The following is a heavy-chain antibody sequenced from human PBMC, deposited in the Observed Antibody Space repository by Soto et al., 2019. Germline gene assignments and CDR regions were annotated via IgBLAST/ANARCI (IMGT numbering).Heavy chain of an antibody. CDR3: TRVSSGQDYANYYGMDV. CDR2: SKNTAKNYAT. Sequence: VQLVESGGGFVQPGGSLRLSCAASGFTCSDYYIDWVRQAPGKGPEWVGRSKNTAKNYATEYAASVNGRFTISRDNSKSSVFLDLNSLKTEDTTVYYCTRVSSGQDYANYYGMDVWGQATTVTVSS. CDR1: GFTCSDYY. J-gene: IGHJ6*02. D-gene: IGHD6-19*01. V-gene: IGHV3-72*01.